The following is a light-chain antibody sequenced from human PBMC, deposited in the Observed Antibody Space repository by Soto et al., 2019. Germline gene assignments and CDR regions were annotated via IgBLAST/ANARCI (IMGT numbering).Light chain of an antibody. V-gene: IGKV3-15*01. CDR1: QSVSSN. CDR3: QQNNNWPPWT. CDR2: GAY. J-gene: IGKJ1*01. Sequence: EIVVTQSPATLSVSPGERGTLSCRASQSVSSNLAWYQQKPGQAPRLIIYGAYTRATGIPGRFSGSGSGTEFTLTISSLQSEDFAVYYCQQNNNWPPWTCGQGTKVDIK.